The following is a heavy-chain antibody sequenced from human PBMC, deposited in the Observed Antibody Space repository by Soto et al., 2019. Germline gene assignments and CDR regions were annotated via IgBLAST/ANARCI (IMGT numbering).Heavy chain of an antibody. Sequence: VQLLESGGGLVQPGGSLRLSCAASGFTFSSYAMSWVRQAPGKGLEWVSAISGSGGSTYYADSVKGRFTISRDNSKNTLYLQMNSLRAEDTAVYYCARDPGTGNRVEEYSWFDPWGQGTLVTVSS. J-gene: IGHJ5*02. CDR3: ARDPGTGNRVEEYSWFDP. V-gene: IGHV3-23*01. CDR1: GFTFSSYA. CDR2: ISGSGGST. D-gene: IGHD6-6*01.